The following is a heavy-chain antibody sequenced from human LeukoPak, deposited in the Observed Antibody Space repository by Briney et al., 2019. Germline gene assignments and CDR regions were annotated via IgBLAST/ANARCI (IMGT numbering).Heavy chain of an antibody. V-gene: IGHV5-51*01. D-gene: IGHD2-21*02. Sequence: GGALETSLCGSGYPFLYYWSGWVRPMPGKGPGGIGFIYPSDSDTRYSPSFQGQVTISADATMNTAFLQWSSLKASDTAIYYCARFRCGGDCHSDFWGQGTLVTVAS. CDR2: IYPSDSDT. J-gene: IGHJ4*02. CDR1: GYPFLYYW. CDR3: ARFRCGGDCHSDF.